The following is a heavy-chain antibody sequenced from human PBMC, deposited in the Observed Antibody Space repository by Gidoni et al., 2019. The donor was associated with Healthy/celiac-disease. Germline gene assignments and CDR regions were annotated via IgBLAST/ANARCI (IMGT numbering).Heavy chain of an antibody. V-gene: IGHV3-48*02. CDR2: ISSSSSTI. J-gene: IGHJ6*02. CDR3: ARDLLDCSSTSCYKTMDV. CDR1: GFTFSSYR. D-gene: IGHD2-2*02. Sequence: EVQLVESGGGLVQPGGSLRLSGAASGFTFSSYRMNWVRQAPGKGLEWVSYISSSSSTIYYADSVKGRFTISRDNAKNSLYLQMSSLRDEDTAVYYCARDLLDCSSTSCYKTMDVWGQGTTVTVSS.